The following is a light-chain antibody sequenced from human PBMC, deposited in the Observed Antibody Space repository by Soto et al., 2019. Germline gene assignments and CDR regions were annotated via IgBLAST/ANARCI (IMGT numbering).Light chain of an antibody. J-gene: IGKJ1*01. V-gene: IGKV3-20*01. CDR1: QSVSSSY. Sequence: EIVLTQSPGTLSLSPGERATLSCRASQSVSSSYLACYQQRPGQAPRLLIYGASSRATGIPDRFSGSGSGTDFTLTISRLEAEDFAVYYCQQYGSSSSTFGQGTKVDIK. CDR2: GAS. CDR3: QQYGSSSST.